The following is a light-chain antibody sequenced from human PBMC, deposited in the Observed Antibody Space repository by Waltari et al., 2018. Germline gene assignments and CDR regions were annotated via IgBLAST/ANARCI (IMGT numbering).Light chain of an antibody. CDR3: QQRDSWPRT. V-gene: IGKV4-1*01. J-gene: IGKJ4*01. CDR2: WAS. Sequence: DIVMTQSPDFLPVSLGERATISCRSSHTILRSSTYGNALAWFHQRPGQPPQLFISWASSRDPGVPHRVSGSGSGTDFTLTISSLQAEDVAVYYCQQRDSWPRTFGGGTKVEFK. CDR1: HTILRSSTYGNA.